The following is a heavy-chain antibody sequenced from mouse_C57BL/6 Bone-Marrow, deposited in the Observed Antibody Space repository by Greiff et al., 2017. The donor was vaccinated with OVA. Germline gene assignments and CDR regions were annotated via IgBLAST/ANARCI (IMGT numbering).Heavy chain of an antibody. Sequence: VQLQQPGAELVKPGASVKLSCKASGYTFTSYWMHWVKQRPGQGLEWIGMIHPNSGSTNYNEKFKSQATLTVDKSSSTAYMQLSSLTSEDSAVYYCARGGTTVSYVDYWGQGTTLTVSS. CDR1: GYTFTSYW. V-gene: IGHV1-64*01. CDR3: ARGGTTVSYVDY. J-gene: IGHJ2*01. CDR2: IHPNSGST. D-gene: IGHD1-1*01.